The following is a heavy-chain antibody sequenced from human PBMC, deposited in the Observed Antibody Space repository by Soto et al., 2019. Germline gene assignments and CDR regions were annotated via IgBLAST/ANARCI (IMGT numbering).Heavy chain of an antibody. V-gene: IGHV1-18*01. CDR3: ARVDTRGVAVACDY. CDR1: SYTFASNG. J-gene: IGHJ4*02. D-gene: IGHD6-19*01. Sequence: QGQLSHSGPPVKKHGASVKVSCNTSSYTFASNGCSLGLQAPRHVLECMGWISGFNGNPDHAQKFQVRVTVTADTSTGKAYMERRSLRSDDTAVYYCARVDTRGVAVACDYWGQGTLVTVSS. CDR2: ISGFNGNP.